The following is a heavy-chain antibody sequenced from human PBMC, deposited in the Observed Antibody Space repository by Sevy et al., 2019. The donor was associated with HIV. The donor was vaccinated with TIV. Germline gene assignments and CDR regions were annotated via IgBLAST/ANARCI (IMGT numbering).Heavy chain of an antibody. D-gene: IGHD6-19*01. CDR3: AKDGVAGYDY. CDR1: GFTFSSYG. V-gene: IGHV3-30*18. CDR2: ISYDGSNK. J-gene: IGHJ4*02. Sequence: GGSLRLSCAASGFTFSSYGMHWVRQAPGKGLEWVAVISYDGSNKYYADSVKGRFTISRDNSKNTLYLQKNSLRAEDTAVYYCAKDGVAGYDYWGQGTLVTVSS.